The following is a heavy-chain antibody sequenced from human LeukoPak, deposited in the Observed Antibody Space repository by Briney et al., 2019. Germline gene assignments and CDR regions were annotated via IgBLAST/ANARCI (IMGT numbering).Heavy chain of an antibody. CDR1: GGSIGSFY. D-gene: IGHD2-8*02. Sequence: SETLSLTCTVSGGSIGSFYWNWIRQPPGKGLEWTGYVYSSGNTNYNPSLKSRVIISVDTSKNQFSLKLSSVTAADTAVYYCARGGVLLGIDYWGQGTLVTVSS. J-gene: IGHJ4*02. CDR3: ARGGVLLGIDY. V-gene: IGHV4-59*01. CDR2: VYSSGNT.